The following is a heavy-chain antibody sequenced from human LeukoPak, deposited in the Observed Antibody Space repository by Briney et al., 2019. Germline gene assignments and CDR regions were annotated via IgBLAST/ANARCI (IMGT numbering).Heavy chain of an antibody. CDR3: ARRLAVAGTEAFDI. Sequence: PSETLSLTCTVSGGSISDFYWNWIRQPPGKGLEWIGYVYYSGSTNYNPSLKSRVTISVDTSKNQFSLKLSSVTAADTAVYHCARRLAVAGTEAFDIWGQGTMVTVSS. V-gene: IGHV4-59*08. D-gene: IGHD6-19*01. CDR1: GGSISDFY. CDR2: VYYSGST. J-gene: IGHJ3*02.